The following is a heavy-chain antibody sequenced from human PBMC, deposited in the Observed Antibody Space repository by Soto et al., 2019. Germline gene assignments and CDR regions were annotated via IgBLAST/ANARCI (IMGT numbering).Heavy chain of an antibody. J-gene: IGHJ4*02. V-gene: IGHV4-30-4*01. D-gene: IGHD2-15*01. Sequence: QVQLQESGPGLVKPSQTLSLTCTVSGGSISNVNYCWSWIRQPPDKGLEWIWQSYNGGSTYKNQSLTSRVTVTVDTSKNQFSQQLKSVSAADTAVYYCARGPSADKVDYWGQGTLVTVSS. CDR3: ARGPSADKVDY. CDR1: GGSISNVNYC. CDR2: SYNGGST.